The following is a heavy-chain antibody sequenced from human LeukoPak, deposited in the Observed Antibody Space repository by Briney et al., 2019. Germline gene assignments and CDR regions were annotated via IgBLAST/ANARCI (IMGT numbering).Heavy chain of an antibody. CDR3: AKDEYCGGDCYIQH. V-gene: IGHV3-23*01. J-gene: IGHJ1*01. CDR2: ISGSGGST. Sequence: GGPLRLSCAASGFTFSSYAMSWVRQAPGKGLEWVSVISGSGGSTYYADSVKGRFTISRDNSKNTLYLQMNSLRAEDTAVYYCAKDEYCGGDCYIQHWGQGTLVTLYS. CDR1: GFTFSSYA. D-gene: IGHD2-21*02.